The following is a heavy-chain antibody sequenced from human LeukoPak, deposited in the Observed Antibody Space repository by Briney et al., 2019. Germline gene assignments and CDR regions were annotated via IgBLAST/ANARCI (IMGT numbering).Heavy chain of an antibody. J-gene: IGHJ6*03. CDR1: GGSFSGYY. CDR3: ARRSYYYYMDV. V-gene: IGHV4-34*01. CDR2: INHSGST. Sequence: SETLSLTCAVYGGSFSGYYWSWIRQPPGKVLEWIGEINHSGSTNYNPALKSRVTISVDTSKTQFSLKLSSVTAADTAVYYCARRSYYYYMDVWGKGTTVTISS.